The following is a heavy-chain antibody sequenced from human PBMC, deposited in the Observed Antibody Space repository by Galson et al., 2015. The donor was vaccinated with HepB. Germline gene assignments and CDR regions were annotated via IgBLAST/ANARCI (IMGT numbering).Heavy chain of an antibody. J-gene: IGHJ3*02. Sequence: QSGAEVKKPGESLRISCKGSGYSFTSYWISWVRQMPGKGLEWMGRIDPSDSYTNYSPSFQGQVTISVDKSISTAYLQWSSLKASDTAMYYCASYDTTHPGAFDIWGQGTMVTVSS. CDR2: IDPSDSYT. D-gene: IGHD3-9*01. V-gene: IGHV5-10-1*04. CDR1: GYSFTSYW. CDR3: ASYDTTHPGAFDI.